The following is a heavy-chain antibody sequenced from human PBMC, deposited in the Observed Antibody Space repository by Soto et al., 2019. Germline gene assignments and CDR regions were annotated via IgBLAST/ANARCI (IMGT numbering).Heavy chain of an antibody. D-gene: IGHD4-17*01. Sequence: VQLMQSGAEVKQPGSSVKVSCKASGGTFSSHSINWVRQAPGQGLEWMGGIITLFGTANYAQNFQGRVTITADQSTSTAYLELNSLRSDDTAVYYCAREVGYGDFSAALLDWGQGTRVTVSS. CDR2: IITLFGTA. CDR3: AREVGYGDFSAALLD. V-gene: IGHV1-69*01. CDR1: GGTFSSHS. J-gene: IGHJ4*02.